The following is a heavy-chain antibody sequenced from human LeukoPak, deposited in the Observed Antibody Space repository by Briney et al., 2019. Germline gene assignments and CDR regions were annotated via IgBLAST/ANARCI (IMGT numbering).Heavy chain of an antibody. J-gene: IGHJ6*02. CDR1: GGSISTSRYS. CDR2: IYSSECS. V-gene: IGHV4-39*01. Sequence: SELRSSTGTVFGGSISTSRYSGGWIRQPPEKGLEWIGSIYSSECSYYNPSLKSRVTISVDTSKNQFSLRLNSVTAADTAVYYCSSEYSSGWNYYYNGMDVWGQGTTVTVSS. D-gene: IGHD6-19*01. CDR3: SSEYSSGWNYYYNGMDV.